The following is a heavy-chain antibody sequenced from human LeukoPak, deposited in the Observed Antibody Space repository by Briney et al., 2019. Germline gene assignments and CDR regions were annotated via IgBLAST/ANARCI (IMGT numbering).Heavy chain of an antibody. V-gene: IGHV3-23*01. Sequence: GGSLRLSCAASGFTFSSSAMSWVRQVPGKGLEWVSGISASGGSTNYADSVRGRFTISRDNSKNTLYVQMNSLRDEDTALYYCARGITMMIMAPGYWGQGTLVTVSS. CDR2: ISASGGST. D-gene: IGHD3-22*01. CDR1: GFTFSSSA. CDR3: ARGITMMIMAPGY. J-gene: IGHJ1*01.